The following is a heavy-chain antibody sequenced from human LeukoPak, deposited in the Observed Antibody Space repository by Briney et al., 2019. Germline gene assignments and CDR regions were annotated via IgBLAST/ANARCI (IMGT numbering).Heavy chain of an antibody. J-gene: IGHJ2*01. CDR1: GGTFSSYT. CDR3: ARWAAAAGTRRYFDL. CDR2: IIPILGIA. Sequence: SVKVSCKASGGTFSSYTISCVRQAPGQGLEWMGRIIPILGIANYAQKSQGRVTITADKSTSTAYMELSSLRSEDTAVYYCARWAAAAGTRRYFDLWGRGTLVTVSS. V-gene: IGHV1-69*02. D-gene: IGHD6-13*01.